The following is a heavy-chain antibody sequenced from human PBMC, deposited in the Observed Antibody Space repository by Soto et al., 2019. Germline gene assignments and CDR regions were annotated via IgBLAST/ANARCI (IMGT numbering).Heavy chain of an antibody. J-gene: IGHJ3*02. V-gene: IGHV5-51*01. Sequence: GESLKISCKGSGYSFTSYWIGWVRQMPGKGLEWMGIIYPGDSDTRYSPSFQGQVTISADKSISTAYLQWSSLKASDTAMYYCARLQDFKVTAIRYDAFDIWGQGTMVTVSS. CDR1: GYSFTSYW. CDR2: IYPGDSDT. CDR3: ARLQDFKVTAIRYDAFDI. D-gene: IGHD2-21*02.